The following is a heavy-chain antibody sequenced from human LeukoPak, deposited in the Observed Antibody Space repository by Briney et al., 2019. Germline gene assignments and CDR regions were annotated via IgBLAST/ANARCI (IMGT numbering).Heavy chain of an antibody. D-gene: IGHD5-18*01. Sequence: AASVKVSCKASGGTFSSYAISWVRQAPGQGLEWMGGIIPIFGTANYAQKFQGRVTITADESTSTAYMGLSSLRSEDTAVYYCARERGYSYSFDYWGQGTLVTVSS. J-gene: IGHJ4*02. CDR2: IIPIFGTA. V-gene: IGHV1-69*13. CDR1: GGTFSSYA. CDR3: ARERGYSYSFDY.